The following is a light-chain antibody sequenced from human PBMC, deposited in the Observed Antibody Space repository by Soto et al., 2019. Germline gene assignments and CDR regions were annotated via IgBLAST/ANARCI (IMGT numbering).Light chain of an antibody. CDR2: KAS. Sequence: DIQMTQSPSTLSASVGVRVTITCRAGQSVSSWLAWYQQKPGKAPKLLIYKASTLESGVPSRFSGSGSGTEFTLTISSLQPDDFGTYYCQQYNNYFRTFGQGTKVEIK. CDR3: QQYNNYFRT. CDR1: QSVSSW. V-gene: IGKV1-5*03. J-gene: IGKJ1*01.